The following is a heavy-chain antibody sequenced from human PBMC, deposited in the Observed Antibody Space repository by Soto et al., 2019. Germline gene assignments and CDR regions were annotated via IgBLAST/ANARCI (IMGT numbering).Heavy chain of an antibody. CDR3: ARDHRVGYSSGWYWFDP. CDR2: INPSGGST. V-gene: IGHV1-46*01. D-gene: IGHD6-19*01. J-gene: IGHJ5*02. Sequence: QVQLVQSGAEVKKPGASVKVSCKASGYTFTSYYMHWVRQAPGQGLEWMGIINPSGGSTSYAQKFQGRVTMTRDTSTSTVYMELSSLRSEDTAVYYCARDHRVGYSSGWYWFDPWGQGTLVTVSS. CDR1: GYTFTSYY.